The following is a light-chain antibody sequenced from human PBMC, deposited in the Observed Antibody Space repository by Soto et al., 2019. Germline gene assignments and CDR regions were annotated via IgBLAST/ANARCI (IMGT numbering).Light chain of an antibody. J-gene: IGLJ2*01. V-gene: IGLV2-23*01. CDR3: CSYATNRILI. CDR2: EAT. Sequence: QSALTQPAAVSGSTRQSITSSCTGTSNDLGSYDLVSWYQQHPGKTPKLIIYEATKRPSGVSNRLSGSKSGKTASLTISGLQTEDEADYYCCSYATNRILIFGGGTQLTVL. CDR1: SNDLGSYDL.